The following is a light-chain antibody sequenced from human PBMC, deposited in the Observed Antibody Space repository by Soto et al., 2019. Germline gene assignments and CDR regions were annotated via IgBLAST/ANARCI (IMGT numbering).Light chain of an antibody. CDR3: QHYNSYSEA. J-gene: IGKJ1*01. CDR1: QTISSW. CDR2: KAS. Sequence: IHLTHSPSFLPVSLGAGFTMSFRASQTISSWLAWYQQKPGKAPKLLIYKASTLKSGVPSRFSGSGSGTEFTLTISSLQPDDFATYYCQHYNSYSEAFGQGTKVDI. V-gene: IGKV1-5*03.